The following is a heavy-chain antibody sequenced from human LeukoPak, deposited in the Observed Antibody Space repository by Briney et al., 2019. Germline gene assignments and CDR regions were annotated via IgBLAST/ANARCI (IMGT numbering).Heavy chain of an antibody. CDR1: GYTFTGYY. V-gene: IGHV1-2*02. D-gene: IGHD3-9*01. J-gene: IGHJ4*02. Sequence: ASVKVSCKASGYTFTGYYMHWVRQAPGQGLEWMGWINPNSGGTNYAQKFQGRVTMTRDTSISTAYMELSRLRSDDTAVYYCARGGILRGPSVWDTEGHHAINWGQGTLVTVSS. CDR2: INPNSGGT. CDR3: ARGGILRGPSVWDTEGHHAIN.